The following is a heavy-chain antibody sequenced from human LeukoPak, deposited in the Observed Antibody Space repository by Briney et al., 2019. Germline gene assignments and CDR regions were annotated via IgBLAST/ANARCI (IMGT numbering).Heavy chain of an antibody. Sequence: GGSLRLSCAASGFTFSSYTMSWVRQAPGKGPEWVSTITTSDGNTYYADSVKGRFTVSRDNSKNTLFLQMNSLRAEDTAVYYCAKDGGLWVSAHWGDSWGRGTLVTVSS. D-gene: IGHD7-27*01. CDR1: GFTFSSYT. CDR3: AKDGGLWVSAHWGDS. V-gene: IGHV3-23*01. CDR2: ITTSDGNT. J-gene: IGHJ4*02.